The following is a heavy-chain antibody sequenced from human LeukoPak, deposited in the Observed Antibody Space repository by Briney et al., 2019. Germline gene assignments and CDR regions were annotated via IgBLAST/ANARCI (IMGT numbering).Heavy chain of an antibody. CDR1: GGSISSSTYY. V-gene: IGHV4-39*07. J-gene: IGHJ5*02. CDR2: MYYSSGNT. D-gene: IGHD3-10*01. CDR3: ARGRGEGRGIAMVRGVRAPSYNWFDP. Sequence: SETLSLTCTVSGGSISSSTYYWGWIRQPPGKGLEWIGSMYYSSGNTYYNPSLKSRVTISVDTSKNQFSLKLSSVTAADTAVYYCARGRGEGRGIAMVRGVRAPSYNWFDPWGHGTQVTVSS.